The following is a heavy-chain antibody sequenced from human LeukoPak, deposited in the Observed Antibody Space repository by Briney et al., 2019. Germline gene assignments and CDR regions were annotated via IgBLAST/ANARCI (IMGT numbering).Heavy chain of an antibody. CDR2: IKQDGSEK. V-gene: IGHV3-7*01. CDR3: ARDLGSIAARPSDY. CDR1: GFTFDDYG. Sequence: GGSLRLSCAASGFTFDDYGMSWVRQAPGKGLEWVANIKQDGSEKYYVDSVKGRFAISRDNAKNSLYLQMNSLRAEDTAVYYCARDLGSIAARPSDYWGQGTLVTVSS. J-gene: IGHJ4*02. D-gene: IGHD6-6*01.